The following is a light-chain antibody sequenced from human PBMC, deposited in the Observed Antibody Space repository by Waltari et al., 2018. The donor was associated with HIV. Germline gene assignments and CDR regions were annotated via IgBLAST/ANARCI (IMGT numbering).Light chain of an antibody. CDR2: WAS. CDR1: QSVLYSSNNKNY. Sequence: DIVMTQSPDSLALSLGERATVNCKSSQSVLYSSNNKNYLAWYQHKPGQLPKLLIYWASSRESGVPDRFSGSGSGTDFTLTISSLQAEDVAVYYCHQYYSSPVTFGQGTKLEIK. V-gene: IGKV4-1*01. CDR3: HQYYSSPVT. J-gene: IGKJ2*01.